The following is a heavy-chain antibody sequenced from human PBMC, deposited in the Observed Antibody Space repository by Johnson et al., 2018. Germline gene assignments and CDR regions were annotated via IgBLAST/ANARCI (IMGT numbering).Heavy chain of an antibody. D-gene: IGHD2-8*01. CDR2: ISYDGSNK. V-gene: IGHV3-30*18. CDR1: GFTFSSYG. Sequence: QVQLVESGGGVVQPGRSLTLSCAASGFTFSSYGMHWVRQAPGKGLEWMAVISYDGSNKYYADSVKGRFTITRDNSKKTLYLQMNSLRAEDTAVYYCAKAVIVLMVYSGGGMDVRGQGTTVTVSS. J-gene: IGHJ6*02. CDR3: AKAVIVLMVYSGGGMDV.